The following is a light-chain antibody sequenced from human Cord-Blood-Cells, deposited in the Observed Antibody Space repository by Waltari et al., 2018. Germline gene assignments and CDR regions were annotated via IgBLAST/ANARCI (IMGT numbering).Light chain of an antibody. V-gene: IGKV3-11*01. Sequence: EIVLTQSPATLSLSPGERATLSCRASQSVSSYLAWYQQKPGQSPRLLIYDASNRATGIPARFSGSGSGTDFTLTISSREPEDFAVDYCQQRSNWPRTFGQGTKVEIK. CDR2: DAS. J-gene: IGKJ1*01. CDR3: QQRSNWPRT. CDR1: QSVSSY.